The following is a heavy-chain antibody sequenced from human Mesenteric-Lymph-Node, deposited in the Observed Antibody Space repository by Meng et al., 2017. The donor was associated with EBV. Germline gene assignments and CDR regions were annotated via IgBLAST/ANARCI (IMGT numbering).Heavy chain of an antibody. V-gene: IGHV6-1*01. CDR1: GDSVSNPNVA. CDR2: TYYRSKWYN. Sequence: QVPVQQAVPGLVKPSHALSLPCAISGDSVSNPNVAWNWIRQSPSRGLEWLGRTYYRSKWYNEYAQSVKGRITINPDTSKSEFSLQLNSVTPDDTAVYYCSRESWRAFDYWGQGTLVTVSS. J-gene: IGHJ4*02. CDR3: SRESWRAFDY.